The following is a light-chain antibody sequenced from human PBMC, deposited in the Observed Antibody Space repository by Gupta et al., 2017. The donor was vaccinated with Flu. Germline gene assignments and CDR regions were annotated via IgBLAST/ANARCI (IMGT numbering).Light chain of an antibody. V-gene: IGLV1-40*01. CDR2: GNS. CDR1: SSNIGAGYD. J-gene: IGLJ2*01. CDR3: QSYDSSQGVV. Sequence: QSVLTQPPSVSGAPGQRVTIPCTGSSSNIGAGYDVHWYQQLPGTAPKLLIYGNSNRPSGVPDRFSGSKSGTSASLAITGLQAEDEADYYCQSYDSSQGVVFGGGTKLTVL.